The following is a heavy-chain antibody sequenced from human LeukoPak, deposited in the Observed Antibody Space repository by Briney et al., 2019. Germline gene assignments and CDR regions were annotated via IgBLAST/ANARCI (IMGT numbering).Heavy chain of an antibody. CDR3: ARGLDGYGTFDY. Sequence: PSETLSLTCTVSGGSISSYYWTWIRQPAGKGLEWIGRIYASGTSNYNPSLKSRVTISADKSKNQFSLRLSSVTAADTAVYYRARGLDGYGTFDYWGQGTLVTVSS. CDR1: GGSISSYY. D-gene: IGHD5-24*01. J-gene: IGHJ4*02. CDR2: IYASGTS. V-gene: IGHV4-4*07.